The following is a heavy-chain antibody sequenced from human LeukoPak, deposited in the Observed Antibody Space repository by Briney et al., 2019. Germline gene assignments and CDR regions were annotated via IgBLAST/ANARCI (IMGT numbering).Heavy chain of an antibody. J-gene: IGHJ4*02. CDR2: ISGSGGST. CDR3: AKIREKAFDY. Sequence: GGSLRLSCAASGFTVSSNYMGWVRQAPGKGLEWVSAISGSGGSTYYADSVKGRFTISRDNSKNTLYLQMNSLRAEDTAVYYCAKIREKAFDYWGQGTLVTVSS. V-gene: IGHV3-23*01. CDR1: GFTVSSNY.